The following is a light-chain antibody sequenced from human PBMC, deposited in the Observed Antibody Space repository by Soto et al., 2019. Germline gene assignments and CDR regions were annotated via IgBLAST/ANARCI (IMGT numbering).Light chain of an antibody. V-gene: IGKV4-1*01. CDR1: QNNKNY. Sequence: DIVMTQSPDSLAVSLGERATINCKSSQNNKNYLAWYQQKAGQPPKLIIDWASTRASGVPDRFSGSGSGTDFTLTISSLQAEDVAVYYCQQYYSSPPTFGQGTKVDIK. J-gene: IGKJ1*01. CDR2: WAS. CDR3: QQYYSSPPT.